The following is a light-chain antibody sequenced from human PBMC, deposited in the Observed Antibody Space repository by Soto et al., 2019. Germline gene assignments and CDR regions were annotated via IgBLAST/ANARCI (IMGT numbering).Light chain of an antibody. J-gene: IGKJ3*01. V-gene: IGKV3-20*01. Sequence: EIVLTQSPGTLSLSPGERATLSCRASQSIYINSLAWYQHKRGQAPRLLIYAATVRATAVPDRFNGSGSGTDFGLTISRLEPEDSAMYYCQQYGDSPFAFGPGTKLYVK. CDR1: QSIYINS. CDR2: AAT. CDR3: QQYGDSPFA.